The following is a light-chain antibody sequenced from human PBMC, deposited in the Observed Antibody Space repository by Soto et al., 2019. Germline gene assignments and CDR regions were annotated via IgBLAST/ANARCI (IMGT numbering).Light chain of an antibody. CDR3: SSYTSSSTYV. CDR1: SSDVGGYNY. V-gene: IGLV2-14*01. J-gene: IGLJ1*01. CDR2: DVS. Sequence: QSVLAQPPSASGSPGQSVTISCTGTSSDVGGYNYVSWYQQHPGKAPKLMIYDVSNRPSGVSNRFSASKSGNTASLTISGLQAEDEADYSCSSYTSSSTYVFGTGTKVTVL.